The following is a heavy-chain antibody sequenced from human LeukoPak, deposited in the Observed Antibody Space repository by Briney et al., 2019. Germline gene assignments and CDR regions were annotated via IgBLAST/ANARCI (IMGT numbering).Heavy chain of an antibody. CDR1: GGSISSGSYY. CDR3: ATIMVRRLITYFDY. D-gene: IGHD3-10*01. CDR2: IYTSGST. Sequence: SETLSLTCTVSGGSISSGSYYWSWIRQPAGKGLEWIGRIYTSGSTNYNPSLKSRVTMSLDTSKNQFSLKLNSVTAADTAIYYCATIMVRRLITYFDYWGQGTLVTVSS. V-gene: IGHV4-61*02. J-gene: IGHJ4*02.